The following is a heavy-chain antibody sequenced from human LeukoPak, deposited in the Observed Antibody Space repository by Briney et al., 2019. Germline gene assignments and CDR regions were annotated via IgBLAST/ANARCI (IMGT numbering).Heavy chain of an antibody. CDR3: AKDIHIAAAGNSYQH. D-gene: IGHD6-13*01. J-gene: IGHJ1*01. CDR1: GFTFSSYG. Sequence: QPGRSLRLSCAASGFTFSSYGMHWVRQSPGKGLEWVAVISYDGSNKYYADSVKGRFTISRDNSKNTLYLQMNSLRAEDTAVYYCAKDIHIAAAGNSYQHWGQGTLVTVSS. V-gene: IGHV3-30*18. CDR2: ISYDGSNK.